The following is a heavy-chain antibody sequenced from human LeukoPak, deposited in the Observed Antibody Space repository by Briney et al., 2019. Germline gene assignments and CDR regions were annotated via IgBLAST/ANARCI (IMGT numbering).Heavy chain of an antibody. Sequence: GGSLRLSCAGSGFNFSDSWMHWVRQAPGKGLVWVSRIKTDGSHVNYADSVEGRFTISRDNAKNTLYLQINSLRAEDTAVYYCARELDHWGQGTLVTVSS. J-gene: IGHJ1*01. D-gene: IGHD1-1*01. CDR2: IKTDGSHV. V-gene: IGHV3-74*01. CDR3: ARELDH. CDR1: GFNFSDSW.